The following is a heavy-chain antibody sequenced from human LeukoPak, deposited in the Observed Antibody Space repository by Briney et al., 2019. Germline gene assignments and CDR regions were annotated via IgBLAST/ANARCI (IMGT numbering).Heavy chain of an antibody. Sequence: PGGSLRLSCAASGFTFSSYAMHWVRQAPGKGLEWVAVISYDGSNKYYADSVKGRFTISRDNSKNTLYLQMNSLRAEDTAVYYCASGLMIVVVPAAMGYWGQGTLVTVSS. J-gene: IGHJ4*02. CDR2: ISYDGSNK. CDR3: ASGLMIVVVPAAMGY. CDR1: GFTFSSYA. D-gene: IGHD2-2*01. V-gene: IGHV3-30-3*01.